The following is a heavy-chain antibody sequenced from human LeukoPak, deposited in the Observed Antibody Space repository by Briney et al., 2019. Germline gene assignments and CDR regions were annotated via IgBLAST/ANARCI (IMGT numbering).Heavy chain of an antibody. CDR2: IKQDGSEK. D-gene: IGHD4-17*01. V-gene: IGHV3-7*01. J-gene: IGHJ4*02. Sequence: PGGFLRLSCEASGFTFSSHWMSWVRQAPGKGLEWVANIKQDGSEKFYVDSVKGRFTIARDNAKNSLHLQMSSLRAEDTAVYYCARSMTTGLVYFDYWGQGTLVTVSS. CDR3: ARSMTTGLVYFDY. CDR1: GFTFSSHW.